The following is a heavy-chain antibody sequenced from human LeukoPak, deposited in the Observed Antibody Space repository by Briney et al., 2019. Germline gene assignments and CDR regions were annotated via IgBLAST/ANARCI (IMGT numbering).Heavy chain of an antibody. V-gene: IGHV3-7*01. J-gene: IGHJ3*02. Sequence: SGGSLRLSCAASGFTFSSYWMSWVRQAPGKGPVWWANIKQDGGEKYYVDSVKGRFTISRDNDKNSLFLEMNSPRAEDTALYYCATRVTADSYEAFDIWGQGTMLTVSS. CDR1: GFTFSSYW. D-gene: IGHD6-13*01. CDR2: IKQDGGEK. CDR3: ATRVTADSYEAFDI.